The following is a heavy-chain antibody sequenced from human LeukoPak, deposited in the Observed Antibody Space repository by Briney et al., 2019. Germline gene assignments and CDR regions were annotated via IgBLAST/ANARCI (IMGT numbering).Heavy chain of an antibody. V-gene: IGHV4-30-2*01. CDR2: IFHSGGS. CDR1: GDSISSGDYS. CDR3: ARELWFVNAPGSWFDP. Sequence: SETLSLTCAVSGDSISSGDYSWSWIRQPSGKGLEWIGYIFHSGGSYYNPSLKSRVTIPVDKSKNQFSLRLTSVTAADTAVYYCARELWFVNAPGSWFDPWGQGTLVTVSS. D-gene: IGHD3-10*01. J-gene: IGHJ5*02.